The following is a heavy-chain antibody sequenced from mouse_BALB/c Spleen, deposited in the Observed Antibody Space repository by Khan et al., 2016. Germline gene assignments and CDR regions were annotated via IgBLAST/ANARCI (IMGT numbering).Heavy chain of an antibody. J-gene: IGHJ2*01. V-gene: IGHV1-7*01. CDR1: GYTFINYW. CDR2: INPSTGYT. CDR3: ARRGLRWDFDY. Sequence: VQLQESGAELAKPGASVKMSCKASGYTFINYWILWIKQRPGQGLEWIGYINPSTGYTEYNQNFKDKATLTADISSSTAYMQLSSLTSEDSAVDYCARRGLRWDFDYWGQGTTLTVSS. D-gene: IGHD1-1*01.